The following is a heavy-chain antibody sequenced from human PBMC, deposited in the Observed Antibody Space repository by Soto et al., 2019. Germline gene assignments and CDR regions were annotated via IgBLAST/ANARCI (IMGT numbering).Heavy chain of an antibody. CDR1: GFTFTSYA. CDR3: ARDRATFDY. V-gene: IGHV3-23*01. J-gene: IGHJ4*02. D-gene: IGHD1-26*01. CDR2: ISGSGSNT. Sequence: SLRLSCAASGFTFTSYAMSWVRLTPGKGLEWVSAISGSGSNTFYADSVRGRFTISRDNSKNTVFLQMNNLRAEDTAVYFCARDRATFDYWGQGTRVTVSS.